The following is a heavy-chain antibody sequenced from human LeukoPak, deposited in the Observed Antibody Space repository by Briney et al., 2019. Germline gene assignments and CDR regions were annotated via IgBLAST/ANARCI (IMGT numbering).Heavy chain of an antibody. CDR2: INPSGGST. J-gene: IGHJ4*02. D-gene: IGHD4-17*01. V-gene: IGHV1-46*01. Sequence: GASVKVSCKASGYTFTGYYMHWVRQAPGQGLEWMGIINPSGGSTSYAQKFQGRVTMTRDMSTSTVYMELSSLRSEDTAVYYCARVPSVRWTVTMYYFDYWGQGTLVTVSS. CDR3: ARVPSVRWTVTMYYFDY. CDR1: GYTFTGYY.